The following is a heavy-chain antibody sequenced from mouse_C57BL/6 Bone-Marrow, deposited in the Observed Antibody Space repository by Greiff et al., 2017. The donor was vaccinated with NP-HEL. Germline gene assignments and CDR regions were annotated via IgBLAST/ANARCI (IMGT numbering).Heavy chain of an antibody. CDR2: INPGSGGT. CDR1: GYAFTNYL. CDR3: AREVIWGTTVVAPDYFDY. Sequence: QVQLQQSGAELVRSGTSVKVSCKASGYAFTNYLIEWVKQRPGQGLEWIGVINPGSGGTNYNEKFKGKATLTADKSSSTAYMQLSSLTSEDSAVYFCAREVIWGTTVVAPDYFDYWGQGTTLTVSS. V-gene: IGHV1-54*01. J-gene: IGHJ2*01. D-gene: IGHD1-1*01.